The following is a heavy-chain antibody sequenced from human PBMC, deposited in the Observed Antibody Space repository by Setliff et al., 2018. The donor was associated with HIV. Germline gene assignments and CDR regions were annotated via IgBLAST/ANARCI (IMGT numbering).Heavy chain of an antibody. CDR3: ARDLSYDYDRSSDTFDY. V-gene: IGHV3-74*01. J-gene: IGHJ4*02. CDR1: GFTFSSYW. CDR2: IKPDGSST. Sequence: PGGSLRLSCAASGFTFSSYWMHWVRQAPGKGLVWVSRIKPDGSSTNYADSVKGRFTISRDNAKNTLYLQMNSLRAEDTAVYYCARDLSYDYDRSSDTFDYWGQGTLVTVSS. D-gene: IGHD3-22*01.